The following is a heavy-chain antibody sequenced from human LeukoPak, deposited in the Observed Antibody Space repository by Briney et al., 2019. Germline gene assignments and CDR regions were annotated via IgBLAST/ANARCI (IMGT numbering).Heavy chain of an antibody. Sequence: ASVEVSCKAFGYTFTAYYLHWVRQAPGQAFEWMGWIDPKSGDTKYAQTFQGRFTMTRDTSINTIYMDLSSLTSDDTAVYYCARAVLRYFDWLFYKDIRAYYMDVWGKGTTVTISS. CDR1: GYTFTAYY. V-gene: IGHV1-2*02. D-gene: IGHD3-9*01. CDR2: IDPKSGDT. J-gene: IGHJ6*03. CDR3: ARAVLRYFDWLFYKDIRAYYMDV.